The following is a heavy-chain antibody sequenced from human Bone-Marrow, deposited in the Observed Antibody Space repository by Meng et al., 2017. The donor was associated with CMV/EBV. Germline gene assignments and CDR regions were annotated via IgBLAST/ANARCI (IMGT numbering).Heavy chain of an antibody. Sequence: GESLKISCAASGFTLSTYAMTWVRQVSGKGLEWVSSISSSSSYIYYADSVKGRFTISRDNAKNSLFLHMNSLRAEDTAVYYCARAGISGSFWFDSWGQGTLVTVSS. V-gene: IGHV3-21*01. D-gene: IGHD1-26*01. CDR2: ISSSSSYI. CDR3: ARAGISGSFWFDS. J-gene: IGHJ5*01. CDR1: GFTLSTYA.